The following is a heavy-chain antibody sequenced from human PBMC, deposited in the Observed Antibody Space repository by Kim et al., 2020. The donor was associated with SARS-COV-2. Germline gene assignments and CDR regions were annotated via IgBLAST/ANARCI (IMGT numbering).Heavy chain of an antibody. CDR3: WRRESNWFDP. V-gene: IGHV4-34*01. J-gene: IGHJ5*02. CDR2: RT. D-gene: IGHD1-26*01. Sequence: RTNYKPSLERRVTISVVTSKNPFSLKLSSVTAADTAVYYCWRRESNWFDPWGQGTLVTVSS.